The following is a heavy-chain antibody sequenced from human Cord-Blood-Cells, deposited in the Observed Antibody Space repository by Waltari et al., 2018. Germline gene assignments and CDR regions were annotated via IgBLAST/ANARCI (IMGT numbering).Heavy chain of an antibody. D-gene: IGHD3-9*01. V-gene: IGHV1-69*01. CDR2: IIPIFGTA. Sequence: QVQLVQSGAEVKKPGSSVKVSCKASGGTFSSYAISWVRPAPGQGLEWMGGIIPIFGTANYAQKFQGRVTITADESTSTAYMELSSLRSEDTAVYYCARGGYYDILTGYDAFDIWGQGTMVTVSS. CDR3: ARGGYYDILTGYDAFDI. J-gene: IGHJ3*02. CDR1: GGTFSSYA.